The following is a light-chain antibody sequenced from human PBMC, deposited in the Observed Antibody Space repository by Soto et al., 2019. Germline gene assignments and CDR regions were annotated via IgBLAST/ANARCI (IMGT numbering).Light chain of an antibody. V-gene: IGKV3-20*01. Sequence: EIVLTQSPGTLSLSPGERATLSCRASQSVSSTYLAWYQQKPGQAPRLIIYGAYSRATDIPDRFSGSWSGTDFTLTISRLEPEDFAVYYCQQYGSPPLYTFGQGTKLEIK. CDR2: GAY. J-gene: IGKJ2*01. CDR1: QSVSSTY. CDR3: QQYGSPPLYT.